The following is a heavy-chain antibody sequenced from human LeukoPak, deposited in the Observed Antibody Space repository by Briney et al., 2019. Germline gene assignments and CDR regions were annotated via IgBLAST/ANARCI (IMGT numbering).Heavy chain of an antibody. CDR2: VYYSGGT. D-gene: IGHD6-19*01. Sequence: SETLSLSCSVSGGSISRSEYYWGWIRQPPGKGLEWIGSVYYSGGTYHNPSLKSRLATSLDTSKNQFSLKLSFVTAADTAVYYCARGGRIAVAGTRSFDYWGQGTLVTVSS. CDR1: GGSISRSEYY. V-gene: IGHV4-39*07. J-gene: IGHJ4*02. CDR3: ARGGRIAVAGTRSFDY.